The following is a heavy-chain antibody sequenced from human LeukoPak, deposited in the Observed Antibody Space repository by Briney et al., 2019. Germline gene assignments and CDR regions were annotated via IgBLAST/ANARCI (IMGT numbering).Heavy chain of an antibody. V-gene: IGHV1-69*04. D-gene: IGHD2-2*01. CDR2: IIPILGIA. CDR3: ARGHIVVVPAAPFDY. CDR1: GGTFSSYA. Sequence: ASVKVSCKASGGTFSSYAISWVRQAPGQGLEWMGRIIPILGIANYAQKFQGRVTITADKSTSTAYMELSSLRSEDTAVYYCARGHIVVVPAAPFDYWGQGTLVTVSS. J-gene: IGHJ4*02.